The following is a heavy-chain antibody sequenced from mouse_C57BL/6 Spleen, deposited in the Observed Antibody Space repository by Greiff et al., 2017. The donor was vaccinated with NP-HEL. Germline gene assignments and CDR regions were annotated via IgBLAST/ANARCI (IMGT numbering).Heavy chain of an antibody. CDR2: ISYDGSN. CDR3: ASSVFYAMDY. Sequence: ESGPGLVKPSQSLSLTCSVTGYSITSGYYWNWIRQFPGNKLEWMGYISYDGSNNYNPSLKNRISITRDTSKNQFFLKLNSVTTEDTATYYCASSVFYAMDYWGQGTSVTVSS. CDR1: GYSITSGYY. D-gene: IGHD3-2*02. J-gene: IGHJ4*01. V-gene: IGHV3-6*01.